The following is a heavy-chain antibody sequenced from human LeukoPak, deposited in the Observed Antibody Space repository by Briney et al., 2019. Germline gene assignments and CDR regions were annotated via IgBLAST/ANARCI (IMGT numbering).Heavy chain of an antibody. D-gene: IGHD7-27*01. J-gene: IGHJ4*02. CDR1: GGSITNNGYY. V-gene: IGHV4-30-2*01. CDR2: IYPRGST. CDR3: ARFSPRAMGNYLDF. Sequence: SQTLSLTCTVSGGSITNNGYYWSWIRQPPGKGLEWIGYIYPRGSTYYNPSLKSRVILSLDKSANQFSLNLSSVTAADTAVYYCARFSPRAMGNYLDFWGQGTLVTVSS.